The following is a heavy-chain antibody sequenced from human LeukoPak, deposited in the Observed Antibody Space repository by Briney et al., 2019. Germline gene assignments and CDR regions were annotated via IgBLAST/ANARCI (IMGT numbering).Heavy chain of an antibody. Sequence: GGSLRLSCAASGFTFSSYGMHWVRQAPGKGLEWVAVIWYDGSNKYYADSVKGRFTISRDNSKNTLYLQMNSLRAEDTAVYYCAREAYCGGDCYPHYYYYGMDVWGQGTTVTVSS. CDR2: IWYDGSNK. CDR3: AREAYCGGDCYPHYYYYGMDV. D-gene: IGHD2-21*02. CDR1: GFTFSSYG. J-gene: IGHJ6*02. V-gene: IGHV3-33*01.